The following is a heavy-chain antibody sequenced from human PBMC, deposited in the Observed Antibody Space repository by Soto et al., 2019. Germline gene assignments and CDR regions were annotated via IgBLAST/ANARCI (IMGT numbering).Heavy chain of an antibody. CDR3: ARFYGNAFDV. CDR1: GGSITTSSYN. J-gene: IGHJ3*01. D-gene: IGHD3-10*01. CDR2: IYDDGST. V-gene: IGHV4-39*02. Sequence: SETLSLTCSVSGGSITTSSYNWDWIRQPPGKGLEWIGTIYDDGSTSYNPSLNSQVTISVDTSKNHFALKVNSVTAADTAVYYCARFYGNAFDVWGRGTVVTVSS.